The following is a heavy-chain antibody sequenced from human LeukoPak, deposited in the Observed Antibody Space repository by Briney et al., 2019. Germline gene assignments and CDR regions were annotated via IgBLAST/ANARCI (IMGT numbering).Heavy chain of an antibody. CDR3: GELGSKSKWKSYSDY. V-gene: IGHV3-30*02. CDR2: IRYDGSNK. CDR1: GFTFSSYG. D-gene: IGHD3-10*01. Sequence: GGSLRLSCAASGFTFSSYGMHWVRQAPGKGLEWVAFIRYDGSNKYYADSVKGRFTISRDNSKNTLYLQMNSLRAEDTAVYYCGELGSKSKWKSYSDYWGQGTLVTVSS. J-gene: IGHJ4*02.